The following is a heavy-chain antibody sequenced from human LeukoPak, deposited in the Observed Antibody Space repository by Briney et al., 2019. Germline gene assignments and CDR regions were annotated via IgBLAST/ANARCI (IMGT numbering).Heavy chain of an antibody. CDR2: ISGSTTDI. Sequence: GGSLRLSCAASGFTFTAYTINWVRQAPGKGLEWVSYISGSTTDIYYADSVKGRFTISRDNSKNTLYLQMNSLRAEDTAVYYCAKVPFGSGSSEYMDVWGKGTTVTISS. V-gene: IGHV3-21*01. CDR1: GFTFTAYT. J-gene: IGHJ6*03. D-gene: IGHD3-10*01. CDR3: AKVPFGSGSSEYMDV.